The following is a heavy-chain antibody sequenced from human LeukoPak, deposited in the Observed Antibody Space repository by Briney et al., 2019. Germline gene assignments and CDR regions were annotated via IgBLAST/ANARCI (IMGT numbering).Heavy chain of an antibody. V-gene: IGHV3-13*01. Sequence: QPGGSLRLSCAASGFTFSNYDMHWVRQPTGKGLEWVSAIDTAGDTYYPDSVRGRFTFSRENAKNYLSLQMNSLRAEDTAVYYCARAWRGCIGGRYPYYFDYWGQGTLVTVSS. J-gene: IGHJ4*02. CDR3: ARAWRGCIGGRYPYYFDY. D-gene: IGHD2-15*01. CDR2: IDTAGDT. CDR1: GFTFSNYD.